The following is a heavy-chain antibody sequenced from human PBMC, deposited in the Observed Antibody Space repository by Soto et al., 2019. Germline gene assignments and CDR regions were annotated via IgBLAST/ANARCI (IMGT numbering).Heavy chain of an antibody. CDR2: ISGSGGST. CDR1: GFTFSSYA. V-gene: IGHV3-23*01. D-gene: IGHD6-6*01. CDR3: AEDLANVYSSSSRYVDY. J-gene: IGHJ4*02. Sequence: GGSLRLSCAASGFTFSSYAMSWVRQAPGKGLEWVSAISGSGGSTYYADSVKGRFTISRDNSKNTLYLQMNSLRAEDTDVYYCAEDLANVYSSSSRYVDYWGQGTLVTVAS.